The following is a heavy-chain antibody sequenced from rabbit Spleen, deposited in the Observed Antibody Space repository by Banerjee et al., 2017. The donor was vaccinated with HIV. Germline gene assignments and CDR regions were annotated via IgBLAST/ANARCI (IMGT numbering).Heavy chain of an antibody. D-gene: IGHD5-1*01. CDR2: IKTGNGGT. CDR3: ARDLGGGAVYYFNL. Sequence: QEQLVESGGGLVKPGASLTLTCTASGFSFSSSYDMCWVRQAPEKGLEWIGCIKTGNGGTDYASWVNGRFTISKTSSTTVTLQMTSLTAADTATYFCARDLGGGAVYYFNLWGPGTLVTVS. J-gene: IGHJ4*01. V-gene: IGHV1S45*01. CDR1: GFSFSSSYD.